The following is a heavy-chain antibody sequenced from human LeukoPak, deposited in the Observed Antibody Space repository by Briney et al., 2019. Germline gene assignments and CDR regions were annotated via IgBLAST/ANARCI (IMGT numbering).Heavy chain of an antibody. V-gene: IGHV1-8*01. CDR1: GYTFTSYD. CDR2: MNPNSGNT. J-gene: IGHJ6*03. D-gene: IGHD3-3*01. CDR3: ARAPYYEFWGGYYKDYYYHMGV. Sequence: ASVKVSCKASGYTFTSYDINWVRQATGQGLEWMGWMNPNSGNTGYAQKFQGRVTITRNTSISTAYMELSSLRSEDTAVYYCARAPYYEFWGGYYKDYYYHMGVWGKGPTVTVSS.